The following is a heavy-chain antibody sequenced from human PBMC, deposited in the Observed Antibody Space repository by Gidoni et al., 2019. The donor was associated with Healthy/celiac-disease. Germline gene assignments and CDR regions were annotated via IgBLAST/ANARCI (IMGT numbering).Heavy chain of an antibody. J-gene: IGHJ4*02. D-gene: IGHD3-3*01. CDR2: IKSKTDGGTT. CDR1: GFTFSNAW. Sequence: EVQLVESGGGLVKPGGSLRLSCAASGFTFSNAWMNWVRQAPGKGLEWVGRIKSKTDGGTTDYAAPVKGRFTISRDDSKNTLYLQMNSLKTEDTAVYYCTTDEKDYDFWSGRRIDYWGQGTLVTVSS. V-gene: IGHV3-15*07. CDR3: TTDEKDYDFWSGRRIDY.